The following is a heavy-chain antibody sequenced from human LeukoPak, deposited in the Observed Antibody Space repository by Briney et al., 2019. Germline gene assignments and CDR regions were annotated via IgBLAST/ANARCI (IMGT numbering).Heavy chain of an antibody. CDR3: ARPDYDSSLRGAFDI. J-gene: IGHJ3*02. V-gene: IGHV5-51*01. Sequence: GESLKISCKGSGYSFTSYWIGWVRQVPGKGLEWMGIIYPGDSDTRYSPSFQGQVTISADKSISTAYLQWSSLKASDTAMYYCARPDYDSSLRGAFDIWGQGTMVTVSS. D-gene: IGHD3-22*01. CDR1: GYSFTSYW. CDR2: IYPGDSDT.